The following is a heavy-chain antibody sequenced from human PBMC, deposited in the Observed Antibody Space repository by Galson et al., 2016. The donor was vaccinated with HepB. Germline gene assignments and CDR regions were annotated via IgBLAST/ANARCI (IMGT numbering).Heavy chain of an antibody. Sequence: SLRLSCAASGFTFSGSAMHWVRQASGKGLEWVGRIRSKANSYATAYAASVKGRFIISRNDSKNTAYLQMNSLKTEDTAVDYCTRAGVERRYYYYGMDVWGQGTTVTVSS. J-gene: IGHJ6*02. CDR2: IRSKANSYAT. V-gene: IGHV3-73*01. CDR1: GFTFSGSA. CDR3: TRAGVERRYYYYGMDV. D-gene: IGHD6-13*01.